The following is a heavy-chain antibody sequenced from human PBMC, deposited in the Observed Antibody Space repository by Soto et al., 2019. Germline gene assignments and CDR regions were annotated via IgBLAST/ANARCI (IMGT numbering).Heavy chain of an antibody. V-gene: IGHV1-69*12. J-gene: IGHJ4*02. CDR2: IIAIFDKA. D-gene: IGHD2-15*01. Sequence: QVQLVQSGAEVKKPGSSVKVSGKASGARFSTNAISWLRQAPGPGLEWMGAIIAIFDKANYAQKFQDRVTMTADESTSTAYMELSSLTSDDTAMYYCAREARGGNFESWGKGTLVTVSS. CDR1: GARFSTNA. CDR3: AREARGGNFES.